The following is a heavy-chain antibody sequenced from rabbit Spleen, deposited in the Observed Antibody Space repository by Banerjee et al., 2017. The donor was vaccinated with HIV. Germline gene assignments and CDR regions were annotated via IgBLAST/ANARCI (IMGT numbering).Heavy chain of an antibody. Sequence: QSLEESGGDLVKPGASLTLTCTASGFSFSSRYYICWVRQAPGKGLEWIACIYSGSSGDTYYASWAKGRFTISKASSTTVTLQMTSLTAADTATYFCARDTATSFSTYGMDLWGQGTLVTVS. V-gene: IGHV1S40*01. J-gene: IGHJ6*01. CDR2: IYSGSSGDT. CDR1: GFSFSSRYY. CDR3: ARDTATSFSTYGMDL. D-gene: IGHD1-1*01.